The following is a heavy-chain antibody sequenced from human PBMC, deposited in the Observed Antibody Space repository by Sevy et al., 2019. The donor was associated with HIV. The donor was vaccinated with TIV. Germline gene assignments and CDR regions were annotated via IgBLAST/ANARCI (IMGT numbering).Heavy chain of an antibody. V-gene: IGHV3-7*01. Sequence: GGSLRLSCAASGFSFSTYWMTWVRQAPGKGLEWVATMNQDGTERDYVDSVKGRFTISRDNSKNTLYLQMNSLRAEDTAVYYCARDDYTAMVDYYYGMDVWGQGTTVTVSS. D-gene: IGHD5-18*01. J-gene: IGHJ6*02. CDR2: MNQDGTER. CDR1: GFSFSTYW. CDR3: ARDDYTAMVDYYYGMDV.